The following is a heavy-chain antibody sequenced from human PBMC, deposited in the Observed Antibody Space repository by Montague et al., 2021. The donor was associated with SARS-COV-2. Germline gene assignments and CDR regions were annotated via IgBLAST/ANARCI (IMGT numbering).Heavy chain of an antibody. CDR2: IYPAGNT. J-gene: IGHJ4*02. D-gene: IGHD2-8*01. CDR1: GLTVSDNY. Sequence: SLSLSCSVSGLTVSDNYMSWVRLAPGRGPEWVSVIYPAGNTFYADSVKGRFTISRDESKNTLSLQMDSLRGDDTAVYYCARSQMLYGDFDYWGQGILATVSS. CDR3: ARSQMLYGDFDY. V-gene: IGHV3-53*01.